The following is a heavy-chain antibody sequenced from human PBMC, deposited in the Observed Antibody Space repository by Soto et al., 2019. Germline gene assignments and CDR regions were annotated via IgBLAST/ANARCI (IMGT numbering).Heavy chain of an antibody. V-gene: IGHV3-49*01. J-gene: IGHJ4*02. CDR1: GFTFGDYA. CDR2: IRTKAYGETT. D-gene: IGHD3-9*01. Sequence: PGGSLRLSCTASGFTFGDYAMSWFRQAPGKGLEWVGFIRTKAYGETTEYTASVNGRFTISRDDSKSIAFLQMNSLNTEDTALYSCSRVRYDILTGYYLFDYWGQGTQVTVSS. CDR3: SRVRYDILTGYYLFDY.